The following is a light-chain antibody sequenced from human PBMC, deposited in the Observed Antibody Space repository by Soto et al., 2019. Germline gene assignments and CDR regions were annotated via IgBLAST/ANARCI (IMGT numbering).Light chain of an antibody. J-gene: IGKJ5*01. CDR2: GAS. V-gene: IGKV3-11*01. CDR1: QSVSSN. Sequence: EIVMTQSPATLSVSPGARATLSCRASQSVSSNLAWYQQKPGQAPRLLIYGASSRATGIPVRFSGSGSGTDYTLTISSLEPEDFAVYYCQQRLSWPITFGQGTRLEI. CDR3: QQRLSWPIT.